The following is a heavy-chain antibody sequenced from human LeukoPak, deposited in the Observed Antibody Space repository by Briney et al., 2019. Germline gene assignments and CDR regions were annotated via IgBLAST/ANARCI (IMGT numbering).Heavy chain of an antibody. V-gene: IGHV4-34*01. D-gene: IGHD2-15*01. CDR3: ARRPCSGGSCYSRTDAFDI. J-gene: IGHJ3*02. CDR1: GGSCSCYY. CDR2: INHSGST. Sequence: SETLSLTCAGYGGSCSCYYWSWIRQPPGKGLEWIGEINHSGSTNYNPSLKSRVTISVDSSKTAYSLKLSSVTAADTAVYYCARRPCSGGSCYSRTDAFDIWGQGTMVTVSS.